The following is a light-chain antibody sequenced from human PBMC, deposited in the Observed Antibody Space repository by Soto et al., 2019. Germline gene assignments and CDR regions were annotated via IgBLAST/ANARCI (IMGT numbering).Light chain of an antibody. CDR3: QQRSTWPT. J-gene: IGKJ5*01. Sequence: VLTQSPATLSLSPGKRATLSCRASESVDFHLAWYQQKPGQAPRLLIYDASVRATGTPARFSGSGSGTAFTLTISSLEPEDFARYYCQQRSTWPTVGQGTRLEIK. CDR1: ESVDFH. CDR2: DAS. V-gene: IGKV3-11*01.